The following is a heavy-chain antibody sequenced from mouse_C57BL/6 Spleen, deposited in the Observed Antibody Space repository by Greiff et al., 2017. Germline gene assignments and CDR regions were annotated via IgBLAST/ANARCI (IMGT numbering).Heavy chain of an antibody. V-gene: IGHV1-69*01. D-gene: IGHD2-1*01. CDR3: GRNDGNYDFDY. CDR2: IDPSDSYT. CDR1: GYTFTSSW. J-gene: IGHJ2*01. Sequence: QVQLQQPGAELVMPGASVKLSCKASGYTFTSSWMHWVKQRPGQGLEWIGQIDPSDSYTNYNQKFKGKSTLTVDKSSSTADMQHSSLTSEDSAVDYCGRNDGNYDFDYWGQGTTLTVSS.